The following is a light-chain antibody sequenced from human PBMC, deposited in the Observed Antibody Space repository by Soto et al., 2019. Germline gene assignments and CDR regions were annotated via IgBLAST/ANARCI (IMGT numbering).Light chain of an antibody. V-gene: IGKV1-5*01. CDR1: QRIDRY. CDR2: DAS. J-gene: IGKJ1*01. CDR3: QQYKDDAWT. Sequence: DIQLTQSPSTLSASVGDRVTITCRASQRIDRYFVWYQQKPGKAPKLLVYDASTLEGGVPSRFSGSGSATEFILIISSLQPDDFATYYCQQYKDDAWTFGQGTRVEIK.